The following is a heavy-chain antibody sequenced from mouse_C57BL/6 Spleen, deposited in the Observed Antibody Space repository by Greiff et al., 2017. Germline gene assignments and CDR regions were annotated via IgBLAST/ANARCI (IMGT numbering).Heavy chain of an antibody. CDR3: ARDPLLPRESYYFDY. J-gene: IGHJ2*01. V-gene: IGHV1-76*01. CDR1: GYTFTDYY. Sequence: VQLQQSGAELVRPGASVKLSCKASGYTFTDYYINWVKQRPGQGLEWIARIYPGSGNTYYNEKFKGKATLTAEKSSSTAYMQLSSLTSEDSAVYFCARDPLLPRESYYFDYWGQGTTLTVSS. CDR2: IYPGSGNT. D-gene: IGHD1-1*01.